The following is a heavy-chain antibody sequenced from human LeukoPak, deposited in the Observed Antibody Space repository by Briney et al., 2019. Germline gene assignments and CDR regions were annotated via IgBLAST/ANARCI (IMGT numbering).Heavy chain of an antibody. J-gene: IGHJ6*03. Sequence: GGSLRLSCAASGFTFSSYGMHWVRQAPGKGLEWVAFIRYDGSNKYYADSVKGRFTISKDNSKNTLYLQMNSLRAEDTAVYYCARGLVDLIGWYDYYYIDVWGKGTTVIVSS. CDR1: GFTFSSYG. V-gene: IGHV3-30*02. CDR3: ARGLVDLIGWYDYYYIDV. D-gene: IGHD3-9*01. CDR2: IRYDGSNK.